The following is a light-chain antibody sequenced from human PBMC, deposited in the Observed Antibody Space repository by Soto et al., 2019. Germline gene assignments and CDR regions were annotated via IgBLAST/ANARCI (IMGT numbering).Light chain of an antibody. Sequence: QPVLTQSPSASASLGASVKLICTLSSGHSSYAIAWHQQQPEKGPRYLMKINSDGSHSKGDGIPDRFSGSSSGAERYLTISSLQSEDEADYYCQTWGTGIRVFGGGTKVTVL. J-gene: IGLJ2*01. CDR1: SGHSSYA. V-gene: IGLV4-69*01. CDR3: QTWGTGIRV. CDR2: INSDGSH.